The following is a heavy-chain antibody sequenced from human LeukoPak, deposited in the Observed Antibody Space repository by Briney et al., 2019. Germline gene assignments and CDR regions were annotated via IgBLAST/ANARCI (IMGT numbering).Heavy chain of an antibody. CDR3: AKAQPPTRGYSYDPIDY. CDR1: GFTFSSYA. V-gene: IGHV3-23*01. CDR2: ISGSGGST. Sequence: GGSLRLSCAASGFTFSSYAMSWVRQAPGKGLEWVSAISGSGGSTYYADSVKGRFTISRDNSKNTLYLQMNSLRAEDTAVYYCAKAQPPTRGYSYDPIDYWGQGTLVTVSS. J-gene: IGHJ4*02. D-gene: IGHD5-18*01.